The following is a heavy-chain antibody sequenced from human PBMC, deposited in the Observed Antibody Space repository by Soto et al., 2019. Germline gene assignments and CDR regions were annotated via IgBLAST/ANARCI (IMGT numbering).Heavy chain of an antibody. CDR2: IYDSGNT. J-gene: IGHJ5*02. CDR3: ARVSLSNWYWIDP. CDR1: GGSMGIYH. V-gene: IGHV4-59*01. D-gene: IGHD6-13*01. Sequence: PSETLSLTCTVSGGSMGIYHWTWIRQPPGKGLEWIGYIYDSGNTKYNPSLKSRATISVDTSENQFSLKLNSVTAADTAVYYCARVSLSNWYWIDPWGQGTLVTVSS.